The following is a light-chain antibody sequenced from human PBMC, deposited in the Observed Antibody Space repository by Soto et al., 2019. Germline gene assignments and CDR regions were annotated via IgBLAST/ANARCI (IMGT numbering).Light chain of an antibody. CDR2: AAS. Sequence: DIQMTQSPSSLSASAGDRVTITCRASQSISTYLNWYQQKPGKAPKVLIYAASSLQIGVPSRFSGSGSGTDFTLTISSLQPGDFATYYCQQSYSTLRTFGQGTKVEIK. V-gene: IGKV1-39*01. CDR3: QQSYSTLRT. J-gene: IGKJ1*01. CDR1: QSISTY.